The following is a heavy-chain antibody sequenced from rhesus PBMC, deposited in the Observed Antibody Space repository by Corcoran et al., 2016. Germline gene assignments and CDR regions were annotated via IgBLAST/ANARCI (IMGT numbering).Heavy chain of an antibody. CDR3: ARDKYSGSYHFDY. V-gene: IGHV4-57*01. CDR2: ISGRGGST. J-gene: IGHJ4*01. Sequence: QLQLQESGPGLVKPSETLSLTCAVSGGSVSSSNWWSWIRQPPGKGLEWIGRISGRGGSTSYNPSLTSRVTISTDTSKNQFSLKVTSVTAADTAVYYCARDKYSGSYHFDYWGQGVLVSVSS. CDR1: GGSVSSSNW. D-gene: IGHD6-25*01.